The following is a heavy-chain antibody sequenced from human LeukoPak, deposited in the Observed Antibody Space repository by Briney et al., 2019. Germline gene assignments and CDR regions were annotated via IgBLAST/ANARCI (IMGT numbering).Heavy chain of an antibody. V-gene: IGHV3-23*01. J-gene: IGHJ4*02. CDR1: GFTFSSYA. D-gene: IGHD3-9*01. Sequence: GGSLRLSCAASGFTFSSYAMSWVRQAPGKGLEWVSAISGSGGSTYYADSVKGRFTISRDNSKNSLYLQMNSLRTEDTALYYCAKAPILRYFDWPLGYWGQGTLVTVSS. CDR3: AKAPILRYFDWPLGY. CDR2: ISGSGGST.